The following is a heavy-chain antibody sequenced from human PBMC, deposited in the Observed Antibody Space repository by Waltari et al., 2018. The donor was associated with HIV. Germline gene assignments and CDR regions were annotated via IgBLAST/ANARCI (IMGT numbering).Heavy chain of an antibody. CDR1: GGSFSGYY. V-gene: IGHV4-34*01. D-gene: IGHD1-26*01. Sequence: QVQLQQWGAGLLKPSETLSLTCAVYGGSFSGYYWSWIRQPPGKGLEWIGEINHSGSTNYNPSLKSRVTISVDTSKNQFSLKLSSVTAADTAVYYCARLGNGSYSFDYWGQGTLVTVSS. CDR2: INHSGST. J-gene: IGHJ4*02. CDR3: ARLGNGSYSFDY.